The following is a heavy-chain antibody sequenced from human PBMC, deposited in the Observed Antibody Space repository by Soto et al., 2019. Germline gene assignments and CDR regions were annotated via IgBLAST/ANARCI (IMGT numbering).Heavy chain of an antibody. CDR3: ARGPSGDSSRGGRHG. D-gene: IGHD6-13*01. V-gene: IGHV4-34*01. CDR2: INHRGST. Sequence: SCSMSLGCAVYGGSFRGYDWSLIRKPLGKGRAWIGEINHRGSTNYNPSLKRRGTISVGTSKNQFSLKLSSVTAADTAVYYGARGPSGDSSRGGRHGWVQGTTVTSPQ. CDR1: GGSFRGYD. J-gene: IGHJ6*01.